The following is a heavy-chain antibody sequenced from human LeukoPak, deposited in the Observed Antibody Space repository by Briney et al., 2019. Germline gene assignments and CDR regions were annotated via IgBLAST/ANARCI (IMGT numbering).Heavy chain of an antibody. Sequence: SETLSLTCAVYGGPFSNYYWSWIRQPPGKGLEWIGSIYYSGSTYYSPSLKSRVTISVDTSKNQFSLKLSSVTAADTAVYYCASYGMDVWGQGTTVTVPS. CDR1: GGPFSNYY. J-gene: IGHJ6*02. CDR3: ASYGMDV. CDR2: IYYSGST. V-gene: IGHV4-39*01.